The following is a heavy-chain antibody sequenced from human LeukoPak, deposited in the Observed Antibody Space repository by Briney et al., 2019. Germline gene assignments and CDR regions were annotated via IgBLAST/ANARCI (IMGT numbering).Heavy chain of an antibody. V-gene: IGHV3-48*04. J-gene: IGHJ1*01. CDR2: ISSGSSTI. Sequence: GGSLRLSCAASGFTFSGYSMTWVRQAPGKGLEWVSYISSGSSTISYADSVKGRFTISRDNAKNSLYLQMNSLRAEDTAVYYCARGDYYDSSGYYYGAEYFQHWGQGTLVTVSS. CDR3: ARGDYYDSSGYYYGAEYFQH. CDR1: GFTFSGYS. D-gene: IGHD3-22*01.